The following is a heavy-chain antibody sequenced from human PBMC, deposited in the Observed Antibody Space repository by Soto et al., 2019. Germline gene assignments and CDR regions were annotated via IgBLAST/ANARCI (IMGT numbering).Heavy chain of an antibody. CDR3: ARLHDYGGHIDY. Sequence: EVQLVESGGGLVQPGGSLRLSCAASGFTFSDSDMHWVRQVTGKGLEWVSTIGTADDTYYPGSVKGRFTISRENAKNSLYLQMNSLRAEDTAVYYCARLHDYGGHIDYWGQGILVTVSS. D-gene: IGHD4-17*01. CDR2: IGTADDT. V-gene: IGHV3-13*01. J-gene: IGHJ4*02. CDR1: GFTFSDSD.